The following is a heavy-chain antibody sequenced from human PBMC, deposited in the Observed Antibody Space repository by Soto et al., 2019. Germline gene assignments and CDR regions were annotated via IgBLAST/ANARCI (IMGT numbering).Heavy chain of an antibody. J-gene: IGHJ6*02. V-gene: IGHV1-24*01. D-gene: IGHD1-20*01. CDR3: ATGRRVITGPRLGMDV. CDR1: GYTLTELS. CDR2: FDPEDGET. Sequence: GASVKVSCKVSGYTLTELSMHWVRQAPGEGLEWMGGFDPEDGETIYAQKFQGRVTMTEDTSTDTAYMELSSLRSEDTAVYYCATGRRVITGPRLGMDVWGQGTTVTVSS.